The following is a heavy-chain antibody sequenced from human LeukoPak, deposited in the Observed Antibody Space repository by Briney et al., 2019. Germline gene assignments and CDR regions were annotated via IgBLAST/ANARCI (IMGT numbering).Heavy chain of an antibody. J-gene: IGHJ4*02. CDR3: ARVTPSAYCSGGSCYPNFDY. CDR2: IYTSGST. CDR1: GGSISSGSYY. V-gene: IGHV4-61*02. Sequence: SETLSLTCTVSGGSISSGSYYWSWIRQPAGKGLEWIGRIYTSGSTNYNPSLKSRVTISVDTSKNQFSLKLSSVTAADTAVYYCARVTPSAYCSGGSCYPNFDYWGQGTLVTDSS. D-gene: IGHD2-15*01.